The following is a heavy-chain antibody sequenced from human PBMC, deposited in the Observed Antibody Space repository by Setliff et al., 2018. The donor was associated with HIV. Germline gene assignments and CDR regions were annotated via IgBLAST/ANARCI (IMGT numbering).Heavy chain of an antibody. J-gene: IGHJ3*02. CDR3: ARAGGGATDQAFDI. Sequence: ASVKVSCKASGYTFISYYMHWVRQAPGQGLEWLGIIDPNGGATNNAQKLQGRLTVTTDTSTGTLYMELSNLRSDDSAVYYCARAGGGATDQAFDIWGQGTMVTVSS. V-gene: IGHV1-46*01. CDR1: GYTFISYY. D-gene: IGHD2-2*01. CDR2: IDPNGGAT.